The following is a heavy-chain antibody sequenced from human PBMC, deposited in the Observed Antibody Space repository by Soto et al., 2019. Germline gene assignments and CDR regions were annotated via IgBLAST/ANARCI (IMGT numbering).Heavy chain of an antibody. Sequence: EVQLLESGGGLVQPGGSLRLSCAASGFTFSSYAMSWVRQAPGKGLEWVSAISGSGGSTYYADSVKGRFTISRDNSKNPLYLQMNSLRAEDTAVYYCAKDLDVVVPAAMGRFDPWGQGTLVTVSS. CDR1: GFTFSSYA. V-gene: IGHV3-23*01. CDR3: AKDLDVVVPAAMGRFDP. D-gene: IGHD2-2*01. J-gene: IGHJ5*02. CDR2: ISGSGGST.